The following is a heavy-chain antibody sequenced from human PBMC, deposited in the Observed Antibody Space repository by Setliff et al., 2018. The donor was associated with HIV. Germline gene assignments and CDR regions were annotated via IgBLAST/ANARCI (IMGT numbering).Heavy chain of an antibody. D-gene: IGHD2-15*01. V-gene: IGHV4-34*01. Sequence: SETLSLTCAVYGGSFNGYYWSWIRQPPGKGLEWIGEINHSGSTNYNPSLKGRVTMSVDKSKNQFSLRLSSVTAADTAVYYCARARRAGSGPKYFQHWGQGTLVTVSS. CDR3: ARARRAGSGPKYFQH. CDR1: GGSFNGYY. CDR2: INHSGST. J-gene: IGHJ1*01.